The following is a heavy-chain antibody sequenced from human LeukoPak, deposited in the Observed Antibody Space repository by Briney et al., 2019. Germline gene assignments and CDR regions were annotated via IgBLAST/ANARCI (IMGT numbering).Heavy chain of an antibody. CDR2: INPNSGGT. J-gene: IGHJ4*02. V-gene: IGHV1-2*02. D-gene: IGHD5-18*01. CDR3: ARGRGYSYGLPEDY. CDR1: GYTFTGYY. Sequence: ASVKVSCKASGYTFTGYYMHWVRQAPGQGLEWMGWINPNSGGTNYAQKFQGRVTMTRDTSISTAYMELSRLRSDDTAVYYCARGRGYSYGLPEDYWGQGTLVTVSS.